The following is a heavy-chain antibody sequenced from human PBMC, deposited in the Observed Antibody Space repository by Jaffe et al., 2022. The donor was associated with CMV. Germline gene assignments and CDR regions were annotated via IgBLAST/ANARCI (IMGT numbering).Heavy chain of an antibody. V-gene: IGHV3-23*01. CDR3: AKGGYCTNGVCYTGDWFDP. CDR1: GFTFSSYA. D-gene: IGHD2-8*01. Sequence: EVQLLESGGGLVQPGGSLRLSCAASGFTFSSYAMSWVRQAPGKGLEWVSAISGSGGSTYYADSVKGRFTISRDNSKNTLYLQMNSLRAEDTAVYYCAKGGYCTNGVCYTGDWFDPWGQGTLVTVSS. J-gene: IGHJ5*02. CDR2: ISGSGGST.